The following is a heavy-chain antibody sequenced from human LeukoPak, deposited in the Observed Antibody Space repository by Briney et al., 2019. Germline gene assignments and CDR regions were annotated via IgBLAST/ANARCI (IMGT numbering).Heavy chain of an antibody. J-gene: IGHJ4*02. CDR3: ARAARYSGYEYPNDY. V-gene: IGHV3-21*01. Sequence: GGSLRLSCAASGFTFSSYSMNWVRQAPGKGLEWVSSISSSSSYIYYADSVKGRFTISRDNAKNSLYLQMNSLRAEDTAVYYCARAARYSGYEYPNDYWGQGTLVTVSS. CDR2: ISSSSSYI. D-gene: IGHD5-12*01. CDR1: GFTFSSYS.